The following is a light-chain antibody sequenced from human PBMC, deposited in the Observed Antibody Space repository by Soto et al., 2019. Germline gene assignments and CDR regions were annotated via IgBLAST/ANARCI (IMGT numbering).Light chain of an antibody. CDR2: GAS. V-gene: IGKV3-15*01. Sequence: EIVMTQSPATLSLSPGERATLHCRASQSVSSNLGWYQHKPGQAPRLLIYGASTRATGIPARFSGSGSGTEFTLTISRLEPEDFVVYYCQQYSSLPHTFGQGTKVDIK. CDR1: QSVSSN. CDR3: QQYSSLPHT. J-gene: IGKJ2*01.